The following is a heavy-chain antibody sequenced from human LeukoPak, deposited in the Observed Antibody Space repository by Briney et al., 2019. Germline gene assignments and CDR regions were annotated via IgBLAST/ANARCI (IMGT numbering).Heavy chain of an antibody. D-gene: IGHD4-17*01. CDR2: IIPILGIA. J-gene: IGHJ4*02. V-gene: IGHV1-69*04. CDR1: GGTFSSYA. Sequence: SVKVSCKASGGTFSSYAIGWVRQAPGQGLEWMGRIIPILGIANYAQKFQGRVTITADKSTSTAYMELSSLRSEDTAVYYCARGVDYGDYYFDYWGQGTLVPVSS. CDR3: ARGVDYGDYYFDY.